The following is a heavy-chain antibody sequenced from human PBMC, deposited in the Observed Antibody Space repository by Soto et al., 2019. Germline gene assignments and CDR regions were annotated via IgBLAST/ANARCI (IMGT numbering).Heavy chain of an antibody. V-gene: IGHV4-34*01. CDR3: ARDGSRAYIYYLRSYYYYGMDV. D-gene: IGHD3-22*01. J-gene: IGHJ6*02. Sequence: PSETLSLTCAVYGGSFSGYYWSWIRQPPGKGLEWIGEINHSGSTNYNPSLKSRVTISVDTSKNQFSLKLSSVTAADTAVYYCARDGSRAYIYYLRSYYYYGMDVWGQGTTVTVSS. CDR2: INHSGST. CDR1: GGSFSGYY.